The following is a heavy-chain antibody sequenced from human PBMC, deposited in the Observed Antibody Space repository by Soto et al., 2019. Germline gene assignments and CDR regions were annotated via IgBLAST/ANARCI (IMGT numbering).Heavy chain of an antibody. D-gene: IGHD3-10*01. J-gene: IGHJ4*02. CDR2: IIPIFNIT. CDR3: ARESPLLWFGELLYYFDY. CDR1: GYTLTELS. Sequence: SVKVSCKVSGYTLTELSMHWVRQAPGQGLEWMGRIIPIFNITNYAQKFQGRVTITADKSTSTAYMELSSLRSEDTAVYYCARESPLLWFGELLYYFDYWGQGTLVTVSS. V-gene: IGHV1-69*04.